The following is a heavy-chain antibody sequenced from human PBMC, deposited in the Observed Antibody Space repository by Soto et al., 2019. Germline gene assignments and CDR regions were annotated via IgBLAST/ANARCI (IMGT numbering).Heavy chain of an antibody. Sequence: PGGSLSLSCAASGFTFSSYGMHWVRQAPGKGLEWVAVISYDGSNKYYADSVKGRFTISRDNSKNTLYLQMNSLRAEDTAVYYCAAPHREWELYFSYFQHWGQGTLVTVSS. J-gene: IGHJ1*01. CDR2: ISYDGSNK. D-gene: IGHD1-26*01. CDR3: AAPHREWELYFSYFQH. CDR1: GFTFSSYG. V-gene: IGHV3-30*03.